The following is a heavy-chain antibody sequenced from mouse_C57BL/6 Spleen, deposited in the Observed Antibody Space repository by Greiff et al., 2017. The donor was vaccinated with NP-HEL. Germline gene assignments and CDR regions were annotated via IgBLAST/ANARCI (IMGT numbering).Heavy chain of an antibody. D-gene: IGHD1-1*01. Sequence: ESGPGLVKPSQSLSLTCSVTGYSITSGYYWNWIRQFPGNKLEWMGYISYDGSNNYNPSLKNRISITRDTSKNQFFLKLNSVTTEDTATYYCAREGDYYGSSYDFDVWGTGTTVTVSS. CDR3: AREGDYYGSSYDFDV. CDR1: GYSITSGYY. J-gene: IGHJ1*03. CDR2: ISYDGSN. V-gene: IGHV3-6*01.